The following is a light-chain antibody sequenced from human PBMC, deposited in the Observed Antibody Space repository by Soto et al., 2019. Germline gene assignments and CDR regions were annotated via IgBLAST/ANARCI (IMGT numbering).Light chain of an antibody. Sequence: EIVLTQSPATLSLSPGERGTLSCRASQNIDISLAWYQQKPGHAPRLLIYDASNRATGFPGRFSGSGSGTDFTLTISSPEPEDSAVYYCQQRFSWPRTFGQGTKVAIK. J-gene: IGKJ1*01. V-gene: IGKV3-11*01. CDR3: QQRFSWPRT. CDR2: DAS. CDR1: QNIDIS.